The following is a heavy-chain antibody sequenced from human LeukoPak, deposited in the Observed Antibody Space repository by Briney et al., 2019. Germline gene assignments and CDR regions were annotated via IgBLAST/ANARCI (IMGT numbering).Heavy chain of an antibody. Sequence: GGSLRLSCAASGFTFSSYAMSWVRQAPGKGLEWVSSISSSSSYIYYADSVKGRFTISRDNAKNSLYLQMNSLRAEDTAVYYCARDGGLYDPNYWGQGTLVTVSS. CDR2: ISSSSSYI. CDR3: ARDGGLYDPNY. CDR1: GFTFSSYA. V-gene: IGHV3-21*01. D-gene: IGHD1-1*01. J-gene: IGHJ4*02.